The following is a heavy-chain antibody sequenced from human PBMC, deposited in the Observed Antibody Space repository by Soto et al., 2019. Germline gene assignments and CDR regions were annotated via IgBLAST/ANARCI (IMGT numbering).Heavy chain of an antibody. V-gene: IGHV1-18*01. CDR2: ISAYNGNT. CDR3: ARDAPPADY. CDR1: GYTFTSYA. Sequence: QVQLVQSGAEVKKPGASVKVSCKASGYTFTSYAISWVRQAPGQGLEWMGWISAYNGNTNYAQKFQGRVTMTTDTSTSTADMGLRSLRSGDTAVYCGARDAPPADYWGQGTLVTVSS. J-gene: IGHJ4*02.